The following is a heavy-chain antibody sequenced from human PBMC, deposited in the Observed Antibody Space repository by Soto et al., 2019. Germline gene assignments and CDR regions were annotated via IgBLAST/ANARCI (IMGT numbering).Heavy chain of an antibody. CDR2: ISYDGSNK. CDR1: GFTFSSYG. CDR3: ANGGTGMTMIVGDWYFDL. D-gene: IGHD3-22*01. Sequence: QVQLVESGGGVVQPGRSLRLSCAASGFTFSSYGMHWVRQAPGTGLERVAVISYDGSNKYYADSVKGRFTISRDNAKNTLYLQMNSLRAEDTAVYYCANGGTGMTMIVGDWYFDLWGRGTLVTVSS. J-gene: IGHJ2*01. V-gene: IGHV3-30*18.